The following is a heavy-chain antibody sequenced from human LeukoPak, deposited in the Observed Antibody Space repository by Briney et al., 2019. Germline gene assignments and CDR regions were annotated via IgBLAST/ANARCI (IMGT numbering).Heavy chain of an antibody. V-gene: IGHV4-59*12. CDR3: ARDLSLGAEPIDY. J-gene: IGHJ4*02. Sequence: SSETLSLTCTVSGGSISSYYWNWIRQPPGKGLEWIGSIYHSGSTYYNPSLKSRVTISVDTSKNQFSLKLSSVTAADTAVYYCARDLSLGAEPIDYWGQGTLVTVSS. D-gene: IGHD1-26*01. CDR1: GGSISSYY. CDR2: IYHSGST.